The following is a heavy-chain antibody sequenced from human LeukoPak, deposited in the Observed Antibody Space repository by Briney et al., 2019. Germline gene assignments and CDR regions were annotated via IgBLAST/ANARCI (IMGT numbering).Heavy chain of an antibody. D-gene: IGHD3-22*01. V-gene: IGHV4-59*01. Sequence: SETLSLTCTVSGGSISSYYWSWIRQPPGKGLEWLGYIYYSGSTNYNPSLKSRVTISVDTSKNQFSLKLSSVTAADTAVYYCARVGYYYDSSGYYLAFDIWGQGTMVTVSS. CDR3: ARVGYYYDSSGYYLAFDI. CDR2: IYYSGST. J-gene: IGHJ3*02. CDR1: GGSISSYY.